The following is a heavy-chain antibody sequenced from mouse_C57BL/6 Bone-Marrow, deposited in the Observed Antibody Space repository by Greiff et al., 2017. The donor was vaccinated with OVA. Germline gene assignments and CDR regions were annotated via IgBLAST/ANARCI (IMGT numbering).Heavy chain of an antibody. CDR1: GYTFTSYW. D-gene: IGHD3-3*01. J-gene: IGHJ2*01. V-gene: IGHV1-64*01. CDR2: IHPNSGST. CDR3: ARSKAAEARDFDY. Sequence: QVQLQQPGAELVKPGASVKLSCKASGYTFTSYWMHWVKQRPGQGLEWIGMIHPNSGSTNYNEKFKSKATLTVDKSSSTAYMQLGSLTSEDSAVYYCARSKAAEARDFDYWGQGTTLTVSS.